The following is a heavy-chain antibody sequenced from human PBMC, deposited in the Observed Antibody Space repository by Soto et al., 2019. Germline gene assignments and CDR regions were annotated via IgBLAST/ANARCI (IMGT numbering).Heavy chain of an antibody. Sequence: ASVKVSCKASGYTFTSYGISWVRQAPGQGLEWMGWISAYNGNTNYAQKLQGGVTMTTDTSTSTAYMELRSLRSDDTAVYYCARDSPTVTHTGVWVNGMDVWGQGTTVTVSS. CDR3: ARDSPTVTHTGVWVNGMDV. J-gene: IGHJ6*02. D-gene: IGHD4-17*01. V-gene: IGHV1-18*04. CDR2: ISAYNGNT. CDR1: GYTFTSYG.